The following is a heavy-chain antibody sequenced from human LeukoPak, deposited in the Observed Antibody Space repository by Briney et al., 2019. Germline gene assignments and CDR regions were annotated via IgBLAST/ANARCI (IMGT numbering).Heavy chain of an antibody. D-gene: IGHD2-2*01. CDR2: ISAYNGNT. V-gene: IGHV1-18*01. CDR3: ARVLPFCSITSCLFVVFDI. CDR1: GYTFTSYG. J-gene: IGHJ3*02. Sequence: GASVKVSCKASGYTFTSYGISWVRQAPGQGLEWMGWISAYNGNTNYAQKLQGRVTMTTDTSTSTAYMELRSLRSDDTAVYYCARVLPFCSITSCLFVVFDIWAKGTRVTVSS.